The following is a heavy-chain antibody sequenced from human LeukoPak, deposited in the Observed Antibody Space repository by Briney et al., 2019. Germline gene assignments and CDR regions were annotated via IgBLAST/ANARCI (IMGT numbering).Heavy chain of an antibody. CDR3: ASPWELPDERGGFDS. Sequence: GGSLRLSCAASGFTFSSYAMHWVRQAPGKGLEWVAVISYDGSNKYYADSVKGRFTISRDNSKNTLYLQMNSLRAEDTAVYYCASPWELPDERGGFDSWGQGTLVTVSS. CDR2: ISYDGSNK. D-gene: IGHD1-26*01. J-gene: IGHJ4*02. CDR1: GFTFSSYA. V-gene: IGHV3-30*04.